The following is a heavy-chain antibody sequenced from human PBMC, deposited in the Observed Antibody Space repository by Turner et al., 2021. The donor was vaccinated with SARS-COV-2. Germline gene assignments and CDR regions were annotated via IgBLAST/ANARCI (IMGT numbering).Heavy chain of an antibody. CDR2: ISYSSSTT. CDR3: VRDWDY. Sequence: VQLVASGGGLVQPGGSLRLSCAASGFIFSSYSMNWVRQAPGKGLAWVSYISYSSSTTYYADSVKGRFTISRDNAKNSLYLQMNSLRAEDTAVYYCVRDWDYWGQGTLVTVSS. V-gene: IGHV3-48*01. CDR1: GFIFSSYS. J-gene: IGHJ4*02.